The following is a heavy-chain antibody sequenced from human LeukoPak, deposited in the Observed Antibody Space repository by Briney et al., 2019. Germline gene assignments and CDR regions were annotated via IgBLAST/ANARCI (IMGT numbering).Heavy chain of an antibody. D-gene: IGHD3-3*01. CDR1: GYTFTSYD. V-gene: IGHV1-8*03. J-gene: IGHJ5*02. CDR3: ARASRITIFGVVNIWFDP. Sequence: GSVKVSCKASGYTFTSYDINWVRQATGQGLEWMGWMNPNSGNTGYAQKFQGRVTITRNTSISTAYMELSSLRSEDTAVYYCARASRITIFGVVNIWFDPWGQGTLVTVSS. CDR2: MNPNSGNT.